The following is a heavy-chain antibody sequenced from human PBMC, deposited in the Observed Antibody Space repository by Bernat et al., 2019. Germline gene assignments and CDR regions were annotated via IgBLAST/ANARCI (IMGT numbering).Heavy chain of an antibody. Sequence: EVQLVESGGGLVQPGGSLRLSCAASGFTFSSYWMHWVRQAPGKGLVWVSRINSDGSSTSYADSVKGRFTISRDNAKNTLYLQMNSLRAEDTAVYYCALTTVAPGCFDYWGQGTLVTVSS. D-gene: IGHD4-23*01. V-gene: IGHV3-74*01. CDR2: INSDGSST. J-gene: IGHJ4*02. CDR3: ALTTVAPGCFDY. CDR1: GFTFSSYW.